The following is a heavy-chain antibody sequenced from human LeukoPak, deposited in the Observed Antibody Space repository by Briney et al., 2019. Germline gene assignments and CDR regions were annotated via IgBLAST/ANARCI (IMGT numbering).Heavy chain of an antibody. J-gene: IGHJ4*02. V-gene: IGHV3-23*01. CDR1: GFTFTNYA. Sequence: GGSLRLSCGASGFTFTNYAMAWVRQAPGKGLEWVSTSGGGTYYPDSVKGRFTVSRDNSKNTLYLQMNSLRAEDTAVYYCAREVTPYYWGQGTLVTVSS. CDR2: SGGGT. CDR3: AREVTPYY. D-gene: IGHD2-21*02.